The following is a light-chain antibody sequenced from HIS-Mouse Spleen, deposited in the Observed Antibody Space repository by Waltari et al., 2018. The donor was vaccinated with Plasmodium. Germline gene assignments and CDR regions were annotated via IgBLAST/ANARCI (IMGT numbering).Light chain of an antibody. CDR1: SGSIARHY. CDR2: EDN. J-gene: IGLJ2*01. Sequence: NFMLTQPHSVSESPGKTVTIPCTRSSGSIARHYVPWYQQRPGSAPTTVIYEDNQRPSGVPDRFSGSIDSSSNSASLTISGLKTEDEADYYCQSYDSSNVVFGGGTKLTVL. V-gene: IGLV6-57*04. CDR3: QSYDSSNVV.